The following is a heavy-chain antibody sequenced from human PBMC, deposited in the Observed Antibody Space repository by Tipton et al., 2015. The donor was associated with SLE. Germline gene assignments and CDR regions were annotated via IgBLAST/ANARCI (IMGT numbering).Heavy chain of an antibody. D-gene: IGHD3-22*01. J-gene: IGHJ3*02. CDR2: IYTSGST. V-gene: IGHV4-4*07. CDR1: GGSISSYY. CDR3: ARDRDSSGSDAFDI. Sequence: TLSLTCTVSGGSISSYYWSWIRQPAGKGLEWIGRIYTSGSTNYKPSLKSRVTMSVDTSKNQFSLKLSSVTAADTAVYYCARDRDSSGSDAFDIWGQGTMVTVSS.